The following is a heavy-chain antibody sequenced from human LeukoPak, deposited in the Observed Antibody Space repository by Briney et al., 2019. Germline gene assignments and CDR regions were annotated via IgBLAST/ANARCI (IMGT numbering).Heavy chain of an antibody. J-gene: IGHJ4*02. CDR3: TKDMGNNWVFDY. V-gene: IGHV3-74*01. CDR1: GFTFSRYW. Sequence: GGSLRLSCAASGFTFSRYWMHWVRQAPGEGLVWVSRINSDESTTTYADSVKGRFTISRDNAKNMLYLQMNSLRAEDTAVYYCTKDMGNNWVFDYWGQGTLVTVSS. D-gene: IGHD1-20*01. CDR2: INSDESTT.